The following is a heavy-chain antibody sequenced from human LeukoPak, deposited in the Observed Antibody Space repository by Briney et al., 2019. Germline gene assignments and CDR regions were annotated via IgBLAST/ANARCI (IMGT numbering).Heavy chain of an antibody. D-gene: IGHD4-17*01. J-gene: IGHJ5*02. CDR3: AMTTVKSWFDP. CDR1: GGSISSYY. Sequence: SETLSLTCTVSGGSISSYYWSWIRQPPGKGLEWIGYIYYSWSTNYNPSLKSRVPIPVDKPQKQFFLKLSSVTAADTAVYYCAMTTVKSWFDPWGQGTLVTVSS. CDR2: IYYSWST. V-gene: IGHV4-59*08.